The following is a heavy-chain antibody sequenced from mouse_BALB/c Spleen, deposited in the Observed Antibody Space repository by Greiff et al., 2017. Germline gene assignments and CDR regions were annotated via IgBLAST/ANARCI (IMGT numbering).Heavy chain of an antibody. D-gene: IGHD2-14*01. CDR2: ISYDGSN. CDR1: GYSITSGYY. V-gene: IGHV3-6*02. J-gene: IGHJ3*01. Sequence: EVKLVESGPGLVKPSQSLSLTCSVTGYSITSGYYWNWIRQFPGNKLEWMGYISYDGSNNYNPSLKNRISITRDTSKNQFFLKLNSVTTEDTATYYCAREGDRFPFAYWGQGTLVTVSA. CDR3: AREGDRFPFAY.